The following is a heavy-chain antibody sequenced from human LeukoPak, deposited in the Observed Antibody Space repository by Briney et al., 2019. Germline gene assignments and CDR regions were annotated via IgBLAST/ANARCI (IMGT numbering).Heavy chain of an antibody. D-gene: IGHD3-22*01. Sequence: GESLKISCKASGYNFADYWIGWVRQTPWTGLEWLGIIFPGDSDTKNSPSFEGQVTISVDESTSTAYLQWSSLKASDTAVYYCARRLRAVSNTMIWGPADAFDIWGQGTTVIVSS. V-gene: IGHV5-51*01. CDR2: IFPGDSDT. J-gene: IGHJ3*02. CDR1: GYNFADYW. CDR3: ARRLRAVSNTMIWGPADAFDI.